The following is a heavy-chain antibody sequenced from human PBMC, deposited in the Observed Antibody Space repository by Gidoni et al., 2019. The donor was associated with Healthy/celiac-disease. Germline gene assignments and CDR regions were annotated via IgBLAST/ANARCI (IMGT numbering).Heavy chain of an antibody. Sequence: EVQLVESGGGLVQPGGSLRLSCAASGFTFSSYDMHWVRQATGKGMEWVSAIGSAGDTYYPGSVKGRFTISRENAKNSLYLQMNSLRSWDTAVYYCARVDYYDICGYSFDYWGQGTLVTVSS. V-gene: IGHV3-13*01. D-gene: IGHD3-22*01. CDR2: IGSAGDT. J-gene: IGHJ4*02. CDR1: GFTFSSYD. CDR3: ARVDYYDICGYSFDY.